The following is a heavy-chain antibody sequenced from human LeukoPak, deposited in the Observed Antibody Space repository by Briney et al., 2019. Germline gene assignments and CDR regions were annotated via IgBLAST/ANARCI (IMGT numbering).Heavy chain of an antibody. CDR1: GGTFSSYA. Sequence: SVKVSCKASGGTFSSYAISWVRQAPGQGLEWMGGIIPIFGTANYAQKFQGRVTITTDESTSTAYMELSSLRSEGTAVYYCARDPGVSDYGDYEGSAYFDYWGQGTLVTVSS. CDR2: IIPIFGTA. CDR3: ARDPGVSDYGDYEGSAYFDY. D-gene: IGHD4-17*01. V-gene: IGHV1-69*05. J-gene: IGHJ4*02.